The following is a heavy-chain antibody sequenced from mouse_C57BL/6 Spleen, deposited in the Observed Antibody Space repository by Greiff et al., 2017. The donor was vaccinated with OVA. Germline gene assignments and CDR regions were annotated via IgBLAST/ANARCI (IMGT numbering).Heavy chain of an antibody. CDR1: GYSITSGYY. J-gene: IGHJ4*01. CDR2: ISYDGSN. Sequence: DVKLQESGPGLVKPSQSLSLTCSVTGYSITSGYYWNWIRQFPGNKLEWMGYISYDGSNNYNPSLKNRISITRDTSKNQFFLKLNSVTTEDTATYYCARITTVVDSYYYAMDYWGQGTSVTVSS. V-gene: IGHV3-6*01. CDR3: ARITTVVDSYYYAMDY. D-gene: IGHD1-1*01.